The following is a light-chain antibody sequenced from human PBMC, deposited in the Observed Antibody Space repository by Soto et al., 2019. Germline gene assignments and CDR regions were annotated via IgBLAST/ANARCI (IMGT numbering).Light chain of an antibody. CDR3: ETWDSNTRV. V-gene: IGLV4-60*02. J-gene: IGLJ1*01. CDR2: LEGSGSY. CDR1: SGHSSYI. Sequence: QSVLTQSSSASASLGSSVKLTCTLSSGHSSYIIAWHQQQPGKAPRYLMKLEGSGSYNKGSGVPDRFSGSSSGADRYLTISNLQFEDEAAYYCETWDSNTRVFGTGTKVTVL.